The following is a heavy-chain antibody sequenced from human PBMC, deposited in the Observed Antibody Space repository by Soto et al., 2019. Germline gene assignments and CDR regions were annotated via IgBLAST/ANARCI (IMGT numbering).Heavy chain of an antibody. V-gene: IGHV4-61*01. CDR3: ARRYHHDSSGYMGPGWFDP. J-gene: IGHJ5*02. CDR1: GGPVSSGSNY. D-gene: IGHD3-22*01. Sequence: SETLALTCTVCGGPVSSGSNYWSCIRQPPWKGLEWIGYIYYSGSTYYNPSLKSRFTISVDTSKNQFSLKLSSVTAEDTAVYYCARRYHHDSSGYMGPGWFDPWRQGTLVTVSS. CDR2: IYYSGST.